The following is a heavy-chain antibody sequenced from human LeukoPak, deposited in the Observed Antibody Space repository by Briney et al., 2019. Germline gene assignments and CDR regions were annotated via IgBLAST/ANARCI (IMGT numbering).Heavy chain of an antibody. V-gene: IGHV3-23*01. CDR2: IRGSGGST. J-gene: IGHJ4*02. D-gene: IGHD5-12*01. Sequence: GGSLRLSWAASGFPFNSYAMSWGRQAPGKGLEWVSAIRGSGGSTYYADAVKGRFTISRDNPKNTLYLQMNSLRAEDTAVYYCANPRGSFDYWGQGTLVTVSS. CDR1: GFPFNSYA. CDR3: ANPRGSFDY.